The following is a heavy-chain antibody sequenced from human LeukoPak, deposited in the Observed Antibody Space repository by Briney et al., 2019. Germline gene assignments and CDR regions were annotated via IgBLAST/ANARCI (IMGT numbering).Heavy chain of an antibody. Sequence: GASVKVSCKASGYTFTSYYMHWVRQAPGQGLEWMGLINPTGGSTGYAQKFQGRVTMTRDMSTSTDYMELSSLRSEDKAIYYCAIRDGHTDHWGQGTLVTVSS. CDR2: INPTGGST. J-gene: IGHJ4*02. CDR1: GYTFTSYY. V-gene: IGHV1-46*01. CDR3: AIRDGHTDH. D-gene: IGHD5-24*01.